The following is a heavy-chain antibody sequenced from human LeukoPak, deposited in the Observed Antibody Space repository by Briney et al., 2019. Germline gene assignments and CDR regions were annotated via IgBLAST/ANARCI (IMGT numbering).Heavy chain of an antibody. J-gene: IGHJ5*02. Sequence: PSETLSLTCTVSGGSISSYYWSWIRQPPGKGLKWIGYIYYSGSTNYNPSLKSRVTISVDTSKNQFSLKLSSVTAADTAVYYCARVGWGGNWFDPWGQGTLVTVSS. CDR1: GGSISSYY. V-gene: IGHV4-59*01. CDR2: IYYSGST. D-gene: IGHD3-16*01. CDR3: ARVGWGGNWFDP.